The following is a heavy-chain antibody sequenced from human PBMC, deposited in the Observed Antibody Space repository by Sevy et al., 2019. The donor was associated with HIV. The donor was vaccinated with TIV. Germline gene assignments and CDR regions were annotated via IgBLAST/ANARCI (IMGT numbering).Heavy chain of an antibody. D-gene: IGHD5-18*01. CDR1: GFTFSNYE. J-gene: IGHJ3*02. Sequence: GGSLRLSCVVSGFTFSNYEINWVRQAPGKGLEWLSYISSSGSSIYYADSVKGRFTISRDNAKNSLYLQMSSLRAEDTAVYYCARRRYSYGMGAFDIWGQGTMVTVSS. CDR2: ISSSGSSI. CDR3: ARRRYSYGMGAFDI. V-gene: IGHV3-48*03.